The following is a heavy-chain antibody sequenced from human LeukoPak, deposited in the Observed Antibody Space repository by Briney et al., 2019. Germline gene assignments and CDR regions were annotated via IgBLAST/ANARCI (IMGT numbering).Heavy chain of an antibody. Sequence: GGSLRLSCAASGFTFSSYGMHWVRQAPGKGLEWVAFIRYDGSNKYYADSVKGRFTISRDNSKNTLYLQMNSLRAEDTAVYYCASGRWLQFGYFDYWGQGTLVTVSS. J-gene: IGHJ4*02. CDR1: GFTFSSYG. CDR3: ASGRWLQFGYFDY. V-gene: IGHV3-30*02. CDR2: IRYDGSNK. D-gene: IGHD5-24*01.